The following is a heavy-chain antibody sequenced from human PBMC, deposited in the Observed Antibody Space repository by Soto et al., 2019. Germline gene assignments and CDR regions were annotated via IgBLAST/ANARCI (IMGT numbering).Heavy chain of an antibody. CDR3: AREGVPYCCGGSCCYYYYVMDV. Sequence: ASVKVSCKASGYTFTSYYMHWVRQAPGQGLEWMGIINPSGGSTSYAQKFQGRVTMTRDTSTSTVYMELSSLRSEDTAVYYCAREGVPYCCGGSCCYYYYVMDVSGQGTTVTVSS. J-gene: IGHJ6*02. CDR2: INPSGGST. V-gene: IGHV1-46*01. D-gene: IGHD2-15*01. CDR1: GYTFTSYY.